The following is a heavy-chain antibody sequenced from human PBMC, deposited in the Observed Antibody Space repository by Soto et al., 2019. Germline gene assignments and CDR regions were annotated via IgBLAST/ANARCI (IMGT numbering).Heavy chain of an antibody. J-gene: IGHJ4*02. Sequence: QVQLVQSGAEVKKPGSSVKVSCKASGGTFSSYAISWVRQAPGQGLEWMGGIIPIFGTANYAQKFQVRVTITADEYTSTAYMELSSLRSEDTAVYYCARDNPYYGSGKFAYWGQGTLVTVSS. CDR1: GGTFSSYA. CDR3: ARDNPYYGSGKFAY. V-gene: IGHV1-69*01. CDR2: IIPIFGTA. D-gene: IGHD3-10*01.